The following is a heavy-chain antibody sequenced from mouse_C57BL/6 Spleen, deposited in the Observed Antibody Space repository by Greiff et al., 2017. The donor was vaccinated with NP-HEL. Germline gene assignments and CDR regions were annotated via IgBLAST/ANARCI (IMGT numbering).Heavy chain of an antibody. Sequence: EVQGVESGGGLVKPGGSLKLSCAASGFTFSDYGMHWVRQAPEKGLEWVAYISSGSSTIYYADTVKGRFTISRDNAKNTLFLQMTSLRSEDTAMYYCARGDDYDVGDYYAMDYWGQGTSGTVSS. CDR3: ARGDDYDVGDYYAMDY. CDR2: ISSGSSTI. J-gene: IGHJ4*01. D-gene: IGHD2-4*01. CDR1: GFTFSDYG. V-gene: IGHV5-17*01.